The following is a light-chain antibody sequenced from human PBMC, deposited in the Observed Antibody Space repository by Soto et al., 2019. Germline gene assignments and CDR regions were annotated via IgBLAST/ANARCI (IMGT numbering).Light chain of an antibody. V-gene: IGLV2-14*01. CDR1: SSDVGAYKH. Sequence: QSALTQPASVSGSPGQSITISCTGTSSDVGAYKHVSWYQQHPGKAPKLMIYEVSNRPSGVSTRFSGSKSGNTASLTVSGLQAEDEADYFCSSKGSSSTPVVFGGGTKVTVL. CDR3: SSKGSSSTPVV. J-gene: IGLJ2*01. CDR2: EVS.